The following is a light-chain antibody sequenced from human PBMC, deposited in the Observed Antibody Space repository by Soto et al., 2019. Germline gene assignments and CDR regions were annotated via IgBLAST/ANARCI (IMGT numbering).Light chain of an antibody. CDR1: QSVSRY. Sequence: ESVWMQCRGTVSLSEGERATXSCRASQSVSRYLAWYQQKPSQAPMLLIYDASNRATRIPASFSCRRSGTDFNLTISSLAPEDFAVSYCQQRSNLRPITFGQGTRLEIK. J-gene: IGKJ5*01. CDR2: DAS. CDR3: QQRSNLRPIT. V-gene: IGKV3-11*01.